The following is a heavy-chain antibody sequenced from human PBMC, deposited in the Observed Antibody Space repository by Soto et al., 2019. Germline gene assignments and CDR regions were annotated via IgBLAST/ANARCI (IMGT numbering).Heavy chain of an antibody. CDR1: GGSFSGYY. CDR2: INHSGTT. D-gene: IGHD3-16*02. CDR3: ARGVVI. Sequence: SETLSLTCGVYGGSFSGYYWGWIRQSPEKGLEWIGEINHSGTTIYNPSLESRVTISIDTSKSQFSLNLRYVTAADTAVYYCARGVVIWGQGTLVTVYS. V-gene: IGHV4-34*01. J-gene: IGHJ4*02.